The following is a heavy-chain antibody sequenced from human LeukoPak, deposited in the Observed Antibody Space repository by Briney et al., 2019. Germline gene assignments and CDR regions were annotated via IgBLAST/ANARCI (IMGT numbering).Heavy chain of an antibody. V-gene: IGHV1-18*01. CDR3: ARAPSLNWFDP. CDR1: GYTFTSYG. J-gene: IGHJ5*02. Sequence: GASVKVSCKASGYTFTSYGIRWVRQAPGQGLEWMGWISAYNGNTNYAQKLQGRATMTTDTSTSTAYMELRSLRSDDTAVYYCARAPSLNWFDPWGQGTLVTVSS. CDR2: ISAYNGNT.